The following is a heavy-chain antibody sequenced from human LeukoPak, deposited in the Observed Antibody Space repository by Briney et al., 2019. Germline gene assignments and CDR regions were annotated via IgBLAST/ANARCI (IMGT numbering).Heavy chain of an antibody. CDR2: INPNSGGT. J-gene: IGHJ4*02. D-gene: IGHD3-10*01. V-gene: IGHV1-2*02. CDR1: GYTFTGYY. Sequence: ASVKVSCKASGYTFTGYYMYWVRQAPGQGLEWMGWINPNSGGTNYAQKFQGRVTMTRDTSISTAYMELSRLRSDDTAVYYCARETYYASGRLYNRIDYWGQGTLVTVSS. CDR3: ARETYYASGRLYNRIDY.